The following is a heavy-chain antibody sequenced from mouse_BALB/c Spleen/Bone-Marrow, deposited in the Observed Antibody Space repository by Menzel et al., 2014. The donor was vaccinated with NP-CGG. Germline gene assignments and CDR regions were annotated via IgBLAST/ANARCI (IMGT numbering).Heavy chain of an antibody. J-gene: IGHJ1*01. CDR2: IYPGNSDT. CDR1: GYSFTNYW. Sequence: VQLKESGTVLARPGASVKMSCEASGYSFTNYWLHWVKQRPGQGLEWIGAIYPGNSDTSYNQKFKGKAKLTAVTSASTAYMELSSLTNEDSAVYYCTRFGSSYDWYFDVWGAGTTVTVSS. D-gene: IGHD1-1*01. CDR3: TRFGSSYDWYFDV. V-gene: IGHV1-5*01.